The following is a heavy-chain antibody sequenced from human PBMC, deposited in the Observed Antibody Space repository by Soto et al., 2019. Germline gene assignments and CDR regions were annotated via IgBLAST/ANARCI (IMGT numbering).Heavy chain of an antibody. Sequence: QVQLVESGGGVVQPGRSLRLSCAASGFTFSSYGMHWVRQAPGKGLEWVAVIWYDGSNKYYADSVKGRFTISRDNSKNTLYLQMNSLRAEDTAVYYCARDGVRSAAGTHYYYYCYMDVWGKGTTVTVSS. J-gene: IGHJ6*03. D-gene: IGHD6-13*01. V-gene: IGHV3-33*01. CDR1: GFTFSSYG. CDR2: IWYDGSNK. CDR3: ARDGVRSAAGTHYYYYCYMDV.